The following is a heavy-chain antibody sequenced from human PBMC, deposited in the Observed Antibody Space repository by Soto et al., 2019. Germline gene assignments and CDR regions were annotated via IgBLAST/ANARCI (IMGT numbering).Heavy chain of an antibody. CDR3: ARDATDYYDSSGYKDWFDP. CDR1: GGTFSSYA. J-gene: IGHJ5*02. Sequence: QVQLVQSGAEVKKPGSSVKVSCKASGGTFSSYAISWVRQAPGQGLEWMGGLIPIFGTANYAQKFQGRVTITADESTSTAYMELSSVSSEDTAVYYCARDATDYYDSSGYKDWFDPWGQGTLVTVSS. D-gene: IGHD3-22*01. CDR2: LIPIFGTA. V-gene: IGHV1-69*01.